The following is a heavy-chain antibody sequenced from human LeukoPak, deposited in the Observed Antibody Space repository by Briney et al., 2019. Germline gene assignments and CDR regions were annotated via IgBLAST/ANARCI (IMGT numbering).Heavy chain of an antibody. V-gene: IGHV4-34*01. Sequence: PSETLSLTCAVYGGSFSGYYWSWIRQPPGKGLEWIGEINHSGSTNYNPSLKSRVTISVDTSKNQFSLKLSSVTAADTAVYYCARFFFSYGILTGSYYYYGMDVWGQGTTVTVSS. CDR2: INHSGST. D-gene: IGHD3-9*01. J-gene: IGHJ6*02. CDR1: GGSFSGYY. CDR3: ARFFFSYGILTGSYYYYGMDV.